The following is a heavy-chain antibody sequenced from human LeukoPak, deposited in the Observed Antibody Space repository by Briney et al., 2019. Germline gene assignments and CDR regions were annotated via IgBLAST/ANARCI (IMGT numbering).Heavy chain of an antibody. CDR3: ARVRDGYNDAYDI. D-gene: IGHD5-24*01. V-gene: IGHV1-46*01. Sequence: ASVKVSCKASGYAFTRHYMHWVRQAPGQGLEWMGLINPSGSSTIYAQKFQGRVTMTRDTSTSTVYMELSSLRSEDTAVYYCARVRDGYNDAYDIWGQGTMVTVHS. J-gene: IGHJ3*02. CDR2: INPSGSST. CDR1: GYAFTRHY.